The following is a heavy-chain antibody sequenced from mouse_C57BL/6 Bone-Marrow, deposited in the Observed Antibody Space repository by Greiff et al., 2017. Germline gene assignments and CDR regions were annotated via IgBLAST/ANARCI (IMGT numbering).Heavy chain of an antibody. J-gene: IGHJ3*01. D-gene: IGHD1-1*01. CDR2: IHPNSGST. CDR3: ARSEGYYYGSMWFAY. V-gene: IGHV1-64*01. CDR1: GYTFTSYW. Sequence: QVQLKQPGAELVKPGASVKLSCKASGYTFTSYWMHWVKQRPGQGLEWIGMIHPNSGSTNYNEKFKSKATLTVDKSSSTAYMQLSSLTSEDSAVYYCARSEGYYYGSMWFAYWGQGTLVTVSA.